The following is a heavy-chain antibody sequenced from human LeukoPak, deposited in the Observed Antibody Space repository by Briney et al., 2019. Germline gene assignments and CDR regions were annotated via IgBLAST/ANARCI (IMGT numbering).Heavy chain of an antibody. CDR1: GYSISSGYY. V-gene: IGHV4-38-2*02. CDR2: IHYSETT. Sequence: SETLSLTCSISGYSISSGYYWGWIRQPPGKGLEWIASIHYSETTYYNPSLESRVTISVDTSKNHFSLKLSSVTAADTAVYYCARGPTYQPIDFWGQGTLVTVSS. J-gene: IGHJ4*02. CDR3: ARGPTYQPIDF. D-gene: IGHD2-2*01.